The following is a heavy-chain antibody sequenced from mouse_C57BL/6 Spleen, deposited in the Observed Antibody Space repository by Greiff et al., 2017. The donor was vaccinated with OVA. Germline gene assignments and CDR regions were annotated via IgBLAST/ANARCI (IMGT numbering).Heavy chain of an antibody. CDR2: INPNNGGT. Sequence: VQLQQSGPELVKPGASVKISCKASGYTFTDYYMNWVKQSHGKSLEWIGDINPNNGGTSYNKKLKGKDTLTVDKYSSTAYMELRSLTSEDSAVYYCARSWLRRAMDYWGQGTSVTVSA. D-gene: IGHD2-2*01. V-gene: IGHV1-26*01. J-gene: IGHJ4*01. CDR1: GYTFTDYY. CDR3: ARSWLRRAMDY.